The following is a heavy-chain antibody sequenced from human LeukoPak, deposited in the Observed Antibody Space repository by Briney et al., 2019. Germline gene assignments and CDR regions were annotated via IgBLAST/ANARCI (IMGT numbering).Heavy chain of an antibody. J-gene: IGHJ4*02. CDR2: ISSSSSYI. CDR3: ARGENNYGYYYFDY. V-gene: IGHV3-21*01. Sequence: GGSLRLSCAASEFTFSTYSMNWVRQAPGMGLGWVSSISSSSSYIYYADSVKGRFTISRDNAKNSLYLQMNSLRAEDTAVYYCARGENNYGYYYFDYWGQGTLVTVSS. D-gene: IGHD5-18*01. CDR1: EFTFSTYS.